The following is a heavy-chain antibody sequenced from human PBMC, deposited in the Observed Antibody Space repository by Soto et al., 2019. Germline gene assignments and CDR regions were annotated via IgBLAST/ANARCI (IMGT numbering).Heavy chain of an antibody. D-gene: IGHD4-4*01. J-gene: IGHJ6*02. V-gene: IGHV3-21*01. CDR2: ISSSSSSYI. CDR3: ARDHSNYVDAYYYYGMDV. Sequence: TGGSLRLSCAASGFTFSSYSMNWVRQAPGKGLEWVSSISSSSSSYIYYADSVKGRFTISRDNAKNSLYLQMNSLRAEDTAVYYCARDHSNYVDAYYYYGMDVWGQGTTVTVSS. CDR1: GFTFSSYS.